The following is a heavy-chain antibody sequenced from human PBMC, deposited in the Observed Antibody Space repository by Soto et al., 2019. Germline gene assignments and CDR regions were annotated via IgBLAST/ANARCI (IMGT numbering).Heavy chain of an antibody. D-gene: IGHD1-1*01. J-gene: IGHJ4*02. Sequence: QVHLVQSGAEAKKPGASVKVSCKGSGYTFTTYGITWVRQAPGQGLEWMGWISAHNGNTNYAQKLQGRVTVTRDTSTSTDYMELRSLRSDDTAVYYCARGRYGDYWGQGALVTVSS. CDR1: GYTFTTYG. CDR3: ARGRYGDY. V-gene: IGHV1-18*01. CDR2: ISAHNGNT.